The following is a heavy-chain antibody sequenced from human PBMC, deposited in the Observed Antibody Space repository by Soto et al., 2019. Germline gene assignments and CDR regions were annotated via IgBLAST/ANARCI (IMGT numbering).Heavy chain of an antibody. CDR3: ARVVPNTQCFYYYAMDV. CDR1: GGSISSGGYS. CDR2: IYHSGST. Sequence: SETLSLTCAVSGGSISSGGYSWSWIRQPPGKGLEWIGYIYHSGSTYYNPSLRSRVTISVDRSKNQFSLKLSSVTAADTAVYYCARVVPNTQCFYYYAMDVWGQGTRVTVSS. J-gene: IGHJ6*02. V-gene: IGHV4-30-2*01. D-gene: IGHD3-16*01.